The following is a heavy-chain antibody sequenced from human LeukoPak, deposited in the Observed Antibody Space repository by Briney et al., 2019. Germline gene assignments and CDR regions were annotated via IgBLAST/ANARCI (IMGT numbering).Heavy chain of an antibody. CDR1: GGSISGGGYY. V-gene: IGHV4-31*03. CDR3: ARGKLYCSGGSCWPYYFDY. D-gene: IGHD2-15*01. CDR2: IYYSGST. Sequence: SETLSLTCTVSGGSISGGGYYWSWIRQHPGKGLEWIGYIYYSGSTYYNPSLKSRVTISVDTSKNQFSLKLSSVTAADTAVYYCARGKLYCSGGSCWPYYFDYWGQGTLVTVSS. J-gene: IGHJ4*02.